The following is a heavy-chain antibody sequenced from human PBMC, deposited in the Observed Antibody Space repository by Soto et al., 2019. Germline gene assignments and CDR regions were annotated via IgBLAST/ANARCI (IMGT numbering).Heavy chain of an antibody. Sequence: GGSLRLSCAASGFTFNTYVLTWVRQPPGKGLEWVSSISGSGGTTYYADSVKGRFTISRDNSRNTLYLQMNSLRAEDTAVYYCAKDRHRGEVNGYSAVDPWGQGTLVTAPQ. CDR3: AKDRHRGEVNGYSAVDP. D-gene: IGHD5-18*01. J-gene: IGHJ5*02. V-gene: IGHV3-23*01. CDR1: GFTFNTYV. CDR2: ISGSGGTT.